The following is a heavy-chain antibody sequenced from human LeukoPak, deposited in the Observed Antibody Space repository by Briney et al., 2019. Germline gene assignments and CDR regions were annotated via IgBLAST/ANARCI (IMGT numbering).Heavy chain of an antibody. Sequence: NSSETLSLTCTLSGGSISSYYWSWIRQPPGKGLEWIGYIYYSGSTNYNPSLKSRVTISVDTSKNQFSLKLSSVTAADTAVYYCARHAGTGYSSGWYSLDAFDIWGQGTMVTVSS. V-gene: IGHV4-59*08. CDR2: IYYSGST. CDR1: GGSISSYY. CDR3: ARHAGTGYSSGWYSLDAFDI. D-gene: IGHD6-19*01. J-gene: IGHJ3*02.